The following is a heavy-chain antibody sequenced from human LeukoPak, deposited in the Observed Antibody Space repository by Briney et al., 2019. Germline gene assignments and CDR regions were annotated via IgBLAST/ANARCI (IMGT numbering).Heavy chain of an antibody. J-gene: IGHJ4*02. D-gene: IGHD4-17*01. CDR2: IYSGGST. CDR1: GFTVSTNY. Sequence: QTGGSLRLSCAASGFTVSTNYMSWVRQAPGXGLEWVSVIYSGGSTDYADSVKGRFTISRDNSKNTLYLQMNSLRAEDTAVYYCARDRYGDYFDYWGQGTRVTVSS. CDR3: ARDRYGDYFDY. V-gene: IGHV3-66*01.